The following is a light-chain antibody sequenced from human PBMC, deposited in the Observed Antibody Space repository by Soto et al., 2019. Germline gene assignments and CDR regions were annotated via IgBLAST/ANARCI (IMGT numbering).Light chain of an antibody. CDR3: QQRCNWPPVT. V-gene: IGKV3-11*01. Sequence: EIVLTQSPATLSLSPGERATLSCRASRSLSRCLAWYQQKPGQPPRLLIYDVSDRPTGIPARFSGSGSGTDVTLTISSLEPEDFAVYYCQQRCNWPPVTFGGGTKLEIK. CDR2: DVS. J-gene: IGKJ4*01. CDR1: RSLSRC.